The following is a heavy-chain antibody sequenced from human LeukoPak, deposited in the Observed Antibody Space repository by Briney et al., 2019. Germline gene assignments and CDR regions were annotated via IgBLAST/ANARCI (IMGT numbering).Heavy chain of an antibody. CDR3: ARSGGSYGTNWFDP. CDR1: GFTFDDYG. CDR2: IRYDGSNK. J-gene: IGHJ5*02. Sequence: PGGSLRLSCAASGFTFDDYGMNWVRQAPGKGLEWVAFIRYDGSNKYYADSVKGRFTISRDNAKNSLYLQMNSLRAEDTALYYCARSGGSYGTNWFDPWGQGTLVTVSS. V-gene: IGHV3-33*08. D-gene: IGHD1-26*01.